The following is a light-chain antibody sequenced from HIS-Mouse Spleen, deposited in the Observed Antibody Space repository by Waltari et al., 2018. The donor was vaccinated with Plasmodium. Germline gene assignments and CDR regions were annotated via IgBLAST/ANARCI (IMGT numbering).Light chain of an antibody. CDR2: AAS. Sequence: DIQMTQSPSSLSASVGDRVTITCRASQSISNYLNWYQQKPGKAPKFLIYAASTLQSGGPSRFSGSGCWTDFTLTISSLQPEDFATYYCQQSYRTWTFGQGTKVEIK. V-gene: IGKV1-39*01. CDR3: QQSYRTWT. CDR1: QSISNY. J-gene: IGKJ1*01.